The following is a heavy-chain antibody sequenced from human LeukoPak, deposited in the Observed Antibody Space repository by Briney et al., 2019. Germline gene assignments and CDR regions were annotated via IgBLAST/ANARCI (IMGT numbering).Heavy chain of an antibody. D-gene: IGHD6-13*01. CDR2: ISGSGGST. CDR3: AKMAAAGREIPLVDY. CDR1: GFTFSSYA. J-gene: IGHJ4*02. Sequence: GGSLRLSCAASGFTFSSYAMSWVRQAPGKGLEWVSAISGSGGSTYYADSVKGRFTISRDNSKNTLYLQMNGLRAEDTAVYYCAKMAAAGREIPLVDYWGQGTLVTVSS. V-gene: IGHV3-23*01.